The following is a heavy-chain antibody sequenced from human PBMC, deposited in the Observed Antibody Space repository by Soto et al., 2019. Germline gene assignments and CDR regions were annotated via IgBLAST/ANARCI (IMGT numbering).Heavy chain of an antibody. CDR3: AREGTVTTTYYYPRGLDV. Sequence: PGGSLRLSCTASGFTFNDHFMSWIRQAPGKGLEWVAYISGGGATIYYADSVKGRFTISRDNAKNSLSLQMTSLSAEDTAVYYCAREGTVTTTYYYPRGLDVWGQGTSVIVAS. CDR1: GFTFNDHF. D-gene: IGHD4-17*01. V-gene: IGHV3-11*01. CDR2: ISGGGATI. J-gene: IGHJ6*02.